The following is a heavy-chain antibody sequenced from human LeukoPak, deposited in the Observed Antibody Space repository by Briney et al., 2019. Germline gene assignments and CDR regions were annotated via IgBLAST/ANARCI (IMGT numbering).Heavy chain of an antibody. D-gene: IGHD5-18*01. V-gene: IGHV3-48*03. CDR1: GVNFSSYE. CDR2: TSSSGSTI. CDR3: AREGKLTAMAVFDY. J-gene: IGHJ4*02. Sequence: PGGSLRLSCAASGVNFSSYEMNWVRQAPGKGLEWVLYTSSSGSTIYYADSVKGRFTIPRDNAKNSLYLQMNSLRAEDTAFYYCAREGKLTAMAVFDYWGQGSLVTVSS.